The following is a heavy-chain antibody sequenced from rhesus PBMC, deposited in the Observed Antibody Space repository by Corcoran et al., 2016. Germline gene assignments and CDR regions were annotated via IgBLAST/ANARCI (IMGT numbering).Heavy chain of an antibody. J-gene: IGHJ4*01. Sequence: QVQLQESGPGLVKPSETLSLTCTVSGASITSNWWSWIRQPPGKGLGWIGEIHGNTGTTHYNPPLKRRVTISKDASKNQFSLKVISVTAAYTAVYYCARASLQNWGQGVLVTVSS. CDR1: GASITSNW. V-gene: IGHV4-80*01. CDR2: IHGNTGTT. CDR3: ARASLQN. D-gene: IGHD5-12*01.